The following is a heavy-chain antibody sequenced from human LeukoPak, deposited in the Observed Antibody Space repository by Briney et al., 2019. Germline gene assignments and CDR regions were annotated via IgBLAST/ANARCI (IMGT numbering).Heavy chain of an antibody. V-gene: IGHV6-1*01. CDR1: GDSVSSNSAA. J-gene: IGHJ4*02. CDR3: ARDRSTAARDENYFDY. CDR2: TYYRSKWYN. Sequence: SQTLSLTCAISGDSVSSNSAAWNWIRQSPSRGLEGLVITYYRSKWYNQYAISVKSRIIINPDTSKNQFSLQLNSVTPEDTAVYYCARDRSTAARDENYFDYWGRGIVVTVSS. D-gene: IGHD6-6*01.